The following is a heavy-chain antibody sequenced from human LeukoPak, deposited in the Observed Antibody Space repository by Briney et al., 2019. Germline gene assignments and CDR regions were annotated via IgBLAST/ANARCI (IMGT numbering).Heavy chain of an antibody. CDR1: GGSISGYY. V-gene: IGHV4-4*07. Sequence: PSETLSLTCTVSGGSISGYYWSWIRQPAGKGLEWIGRIYTSGTTNYNPSLKSRVTMSVDTSKNQFSLNLTSVTAADTAVYYCARVGYDYVWGSSRPRSPDYWGQGTLVTVSS. CDR2: IYTSGTT. D-gene: IGHD3-16*02. J-gene: IGHJ4*02. CDR3: ARVGYDYVWGSSRPRSPDY.